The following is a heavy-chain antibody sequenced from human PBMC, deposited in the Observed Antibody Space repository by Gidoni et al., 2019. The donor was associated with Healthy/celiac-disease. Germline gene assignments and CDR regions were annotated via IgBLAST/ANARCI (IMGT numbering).Heavy chain of an antibody. CDR2: IYYSGST. CDR1: GGSISSSSYY. Sequence: QLQLQESRPGLVKPSETLSLTCTVPGGSISSSSYYWGWIRQPPGKGLEWIGSIYYSGSTYYNPSLKSRVTISVDTSKNQFSLKLSSVTTAHTAVYYCARSFMEYWFDPFGQGTLVTVSS. CDR3: ARSFMEYWFDP. D-gene: IGHD1-1*01. J-gene: IGHJ5*02. V-gene: IGHV4-39*01.